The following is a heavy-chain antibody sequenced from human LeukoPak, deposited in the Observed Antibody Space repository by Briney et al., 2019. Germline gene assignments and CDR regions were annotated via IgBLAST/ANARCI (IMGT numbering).Heavy chain of an antibody. CDR3: ARPRDYGDYVYDAFDI. CDR1: GFTFSSYA. V-gene: IGHV3-23*01. J-gene: IGHJ3*02. D-gene: IGHD4-17*01. CDR2: IIGSGGST. Sequence: QSGGSLRLSCAASGFTFSSYAMSWVRQAPGKGLEWVSAIIGSGGSTYYADSVKGRFTISRDNSKNTLYLQMNSLRAEDTAVYYCARPRDYGDYVYDAFDIWGQGTMVTVSS.